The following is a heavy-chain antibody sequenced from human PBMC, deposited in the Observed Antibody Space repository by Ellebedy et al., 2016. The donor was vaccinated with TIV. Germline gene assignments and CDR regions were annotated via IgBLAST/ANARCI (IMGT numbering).Heavy chain of an antibody. CDR2: IVGSGAT. D-gene: IGHD1-26*01. V-gene: IGHV3-23*01. J-gene: IGHJ4*02. CDR1: GFSFSSYA. CDR3: VRTGMGARSI. Sequence: PGGSLRLSCVASGFSFSSYALSWVRQAPGKGLEWVSGIVGSGATKYADSVKGRFSISRDNSKSTVDLQMNSLSAEDTAVYYCVRTGMGARSIWGQGTLVTVSS.